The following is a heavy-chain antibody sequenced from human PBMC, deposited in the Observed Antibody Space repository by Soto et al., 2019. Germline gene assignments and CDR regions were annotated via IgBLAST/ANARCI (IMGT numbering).Heavy chain of an antibody. D-gene: IGHD5-12*01. CDR2: ISGTGGIT. J-gene: IGHJ4*02. Sequence: EVQLLESGGGLVQPGGSLRLSCAASGFTFSSYAMSWVRQAPGKGLEWVSTISGTGGITYYADSVKGRFTVSRDNSKNTLHLQMDSLRAEDTAVYYCANIGGVATNRHIDYWGQGTLVTVSS. V-gene: IGHV3-23*01. CDR1: GFTFSSYA. CDR3: ANIGGVATNRHIDY.